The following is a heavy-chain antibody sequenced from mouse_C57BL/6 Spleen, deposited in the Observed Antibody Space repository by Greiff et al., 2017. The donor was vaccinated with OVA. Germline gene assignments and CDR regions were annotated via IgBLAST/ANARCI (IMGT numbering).Heavy chain of an antibody. CDR1: GYAFTNYL. D-gene: IGHD2-3*01. CDR2: INPGSGGT. J-gene: IGHJ2*01. V-gene: IGHV1-54*01. Sequence: VQLQQSGAELVRPGTSVKVSCKASGYAFTNYLIEWVKQRPGQGLEWIGVINPGSGGTNYNEKFKGKATLTADKSSSTAYMQLSSLTSEDSAVYFCARSDGYYRFDYWGQGTTLTVSS. CDR3: ARSDGYYRFDY.